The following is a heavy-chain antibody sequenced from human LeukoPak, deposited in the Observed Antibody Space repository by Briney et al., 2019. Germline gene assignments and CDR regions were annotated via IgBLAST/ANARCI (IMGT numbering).Heavy chain of an antibody. V-gene: IGHV4-39*07. CDR3: ASLHTAHFDY. CDR2: IYYSGST. Sequence: PSETLSLTCTVSGGAISSSDYYWGWIRQPPGKGLEWIGSIYYSGSTYYNPSLKSRVTISVDTFKNQFSLKLSSVTAADTAVYYCASLHTAHFDYWGRGTLVTVSS. CDR1: GGAISSSDYY. J-gene: IGHJ4*02.